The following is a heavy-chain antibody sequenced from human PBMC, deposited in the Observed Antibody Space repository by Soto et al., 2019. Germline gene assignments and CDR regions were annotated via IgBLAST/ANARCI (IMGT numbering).Heavy chain of an antibody. Sequence: PXESLSLACAACGFTFSSYSMSWVGQAPGKGLEWVSAISGSGGSTYYADSVKGRFTISRDNSKNTLYLQMNSLRAEDTAVYYCATGLRKEYYYGMDVWAQGTTVTVSS. CDR1: GFTFSSYS. D-gene: IGHD5-12*01. CDR3: ATGLRKEYYYGMDV. J-gene: IGHJ6*02. CDR2: ISGSGGST. V-gene: IGHV3-23*01.